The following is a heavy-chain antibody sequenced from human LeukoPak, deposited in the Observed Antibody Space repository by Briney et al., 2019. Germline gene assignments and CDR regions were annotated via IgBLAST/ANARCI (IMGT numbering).Heavy chain of an antibody. D-gene: IGHD1-26*01. V-gene: IGHV3-43*02. Sequence: GGSLRLSCAASGFTFSNYAMNWVRQAPGKGLEWVSLISGDGVGTYYADSVKGRFTISRDNSKNSLYLQMNSLRTEDTALYYCAKDISGSYPFYFDYWGQGTLVTVSS. CDR3: AKDISGSYPFYFDY. CDR1: GFTFSNYA. J-gene: IGHJ4*02. CDR2: ISGDGVGT.